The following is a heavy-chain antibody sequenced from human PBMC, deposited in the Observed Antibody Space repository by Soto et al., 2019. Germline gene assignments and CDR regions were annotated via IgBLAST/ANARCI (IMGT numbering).Heavy chain of an antibody. CDR3: AFSYSGYDFGAEAFDI. Sequence: EVQLVESGGGLVQPGGSLRLSCAASGFTFSSYSMNWVRQAPGKGLEWVSYISSSSSTIYYAESLKGRFTISRDNAKNSLYLQMNSLRAEDTAVYYCAFSYSGYDFGAEAFDIWGQGTMVTVSS. D-gene: IGHD5-12*01. V-gene: IGHV3-48*01. J-gene: IGHJ3*02. CDR1: GFTFSSYS. CDR2: ISSSSSTI.